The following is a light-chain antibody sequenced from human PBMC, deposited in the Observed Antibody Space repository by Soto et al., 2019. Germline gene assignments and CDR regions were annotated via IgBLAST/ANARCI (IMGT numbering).Light chain of an antibody. CDR3: QQLNSYLL. Sequence: DIQLTQSPSFLSASVGDRVTITCRASQGISSYLAWYQQKPGKAPKLLIYAASTLQSGVPSRFSGSGSGTEFTLTISSLQHEDFATYYCQQLNSYLLFGGGTKVEIK. CDR1: QGISSY. V-gene: IGKV1-9*01. CDR2: AAS. J-gene: IGKJ4*01.